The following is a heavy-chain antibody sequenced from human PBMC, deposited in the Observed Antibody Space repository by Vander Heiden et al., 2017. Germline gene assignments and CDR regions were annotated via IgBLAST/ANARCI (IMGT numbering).Heavy chain of an antibody. D-gene: IGHD1-26*01. CDR2: ISSSSSTI. V-gene: IGHV3-48*01. Sequence: EVQLVESGGGLVQPGGSLRLSCAASGFTFSSYSMNWVRQAPGKGLEWVSYISSSSSTIYYADSVKGRFTISRDNAKNSLYLQMKSMRAEETAVYYFAREVGAIVYDAFDIWGQGTMVTVFS. CDR1: GFTFSSYS. J-gene: IGHJ3*02. CDR3: AREVGAIVYDAFDI.